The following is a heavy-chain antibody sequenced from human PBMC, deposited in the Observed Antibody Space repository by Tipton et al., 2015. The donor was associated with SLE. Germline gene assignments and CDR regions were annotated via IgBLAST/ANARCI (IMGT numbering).Heavy chain of an antibody. D-gene: IGHD4-23*01. V-gene: IGHV4-59*10. CDR3: ARSVGGFGMDV. CDR2: ISTSGST. CDR1: GGSFSGYY. Sequence: TLSLTCAVYGGSFSGYYWSWIRQPPGKGLEWIGRISTSGSTSYNPSLKSRVTMSVDMSKNQFSLKLTSVTAADTAIYYCARSVGGFGMDVWGHGTTVTVSS. J-gene: IGHJ6*02.